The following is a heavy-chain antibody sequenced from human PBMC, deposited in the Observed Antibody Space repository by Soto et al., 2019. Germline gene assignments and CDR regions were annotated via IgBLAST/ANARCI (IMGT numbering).Heavy chain of an antibody. J-gene: IGHJ5*02. Sequence: PGGSLRLSCAASGFTFSDHQMDWVRQAPGKGLEWVGRSRNKANSYTTEYAASVKGRFTISRDDSKNSLYLQMNSLKIEDSAVYYCARLVVAPHWFDPWCQGTLVTVSS. D-gene: IGHD2-15*01. CDR3: ARLVVAPHWFDP. V-gene: IGHV3-72*01. CDR2: SRNKANSYTT. CDR1: GFTFSDHQ.